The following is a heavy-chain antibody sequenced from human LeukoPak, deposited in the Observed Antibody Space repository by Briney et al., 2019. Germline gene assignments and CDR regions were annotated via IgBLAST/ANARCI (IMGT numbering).Heavy chain of an antibody. CDR3: AREGPGYCSGGSCYSFQWFDP. Sequence: ASVKVSCKASGYTFTSYDINWVRQAPGQGLEWMGWIRAYNGNTNYAQKLQGRVTMTTDTSTSTAYMELRSLSSDDTAVYYCAREGPGYCSGGSCYSFQWFDPWGQGTLVTVSS. CDR2: IRAYNGNT. CDR1: GYTFTSYD. J-gene: IGHJ5*02. D-gene: IGHD2-15*01. V-gene: IGHV1-18*01.